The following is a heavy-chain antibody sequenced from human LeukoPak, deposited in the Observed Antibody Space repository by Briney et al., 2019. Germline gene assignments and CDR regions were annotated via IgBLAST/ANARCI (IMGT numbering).Heavy chain of an antibody. CDR3: ARLRYYAMDV. Sequence: AGGSLRLSCTASGFTFSTQWMSWVRQALGKGLEWVANIRQDGSETQYVDSMKGRFTISRDNAKNSLYLQMNSLRAEDTAVYYCARLRYYAMDVWGQGTTVTASS. CDR1: GFTFSTQW. CDR2: IRQDGSET. J-gene: IGHJ6*02. V-gene: IGHV3-7*01.